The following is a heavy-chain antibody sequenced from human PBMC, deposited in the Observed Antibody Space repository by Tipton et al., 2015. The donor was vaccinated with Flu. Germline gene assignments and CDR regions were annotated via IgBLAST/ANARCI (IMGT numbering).Heavy chain of an antibody. Sequence: SLRLSCAASGLTVSSNYISWVRQAPGKGLQWVSVIYTGRSTYYTPSVRGRFTVTKDNSKNTVYLQMNSLRVEDTALYYCARQVDSSTDYFDLWGQGTLVTVSS. CDR3: ARQVDSSTDYFDL. V-gene: IGHV3-66*04. D-gene: IGHD3-9*01. CDR2: IYTGRST. CDR1: GLTVSSNY. J-gene: IGHJ5*02.